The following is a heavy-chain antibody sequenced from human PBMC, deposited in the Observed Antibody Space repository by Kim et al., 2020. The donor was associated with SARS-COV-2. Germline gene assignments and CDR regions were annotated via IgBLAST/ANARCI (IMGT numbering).Heavy chain of an antibody. V-gene: IGHV3-11*06. CDR1: GFTFSDYY. Sequence: GGSLRLSCAASGFTFSDYYMSWIRQAPGKGLEWVSYISSSSSYTNYADSVKGRFTISRDNAKNSLYLQMNSLRAEDTAVYYCARDASSPTYDFWSGYYFSDDAFDIWGQGTMVTVSS. J-gene: IGHJ3*02. CDR2: ISSSSSYT. CDR3: ARDASSPTYDFWSGYYFSDDAFDI. D-gene: IGHD3-3*01.